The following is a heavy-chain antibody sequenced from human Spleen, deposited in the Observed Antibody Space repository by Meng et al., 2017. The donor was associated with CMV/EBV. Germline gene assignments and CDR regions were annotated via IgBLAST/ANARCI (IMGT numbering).Heavy chain of an antibody. V-gene: IGHV4-39*01. Sequence: SSRGRSYFWGCIRLTPGKGLEWIGGVYYTGDTYQHPALKSRGTISVDASKNQFSLGLRSVTAADTAMYYCVRPYCTGTTCFFDWFDPWGQGTLVTVSS. D-gene: IGHD2-2*01. CDR3: VRPYCTGTTCFFDWFDP. CDR1: SSRGRSYF. CDR2: VYYTGDT. J-gene: IGHJ5*02.